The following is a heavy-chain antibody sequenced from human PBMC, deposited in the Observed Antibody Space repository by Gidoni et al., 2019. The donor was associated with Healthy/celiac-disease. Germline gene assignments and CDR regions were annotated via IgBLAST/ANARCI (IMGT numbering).Heavy chain of an antibody. CDR3: AKAIGVLYYYYGMDV. CDR1: GFPFSSYA. Sequence: EVQLLESGGGLVQPGGSLRLSCAASGFPFSSYAMIWVRQAPGKGLEWVSAISGSGGSTYYADSVKGRFTISRDNSKNTLYLQMNSLRAEDTAVYYCAKAIGVLYYYYGMDVWGQGTTVTVSS. CDR2: ISGSGGST. J-gene: IGHJ6*02. D-gene: IGHD2-8*01. V-gene: IGHV3-23*01.